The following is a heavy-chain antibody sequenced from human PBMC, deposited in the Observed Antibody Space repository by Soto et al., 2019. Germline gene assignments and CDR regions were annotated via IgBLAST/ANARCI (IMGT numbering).Heavy chain of an antibody. CDR1: GYTFTSYG. CDR3: ARELDLYSSSSPWFDP. CDR2: ISAYNGNT. V-gene: IGHV1-18*01. J-gene: IGHJ5*02. Sequence: ASVKVSCKASGYTFTSYGISWVRQAPGQGLEWMGWISAYNGNTNYAQKLQGRVTMTTDTSTSTAYMELRSLRSDDTAVYYCARELDLYSSSSPWFDPWGQGTLVTVSS. D-gene: IGHD6-6*01.